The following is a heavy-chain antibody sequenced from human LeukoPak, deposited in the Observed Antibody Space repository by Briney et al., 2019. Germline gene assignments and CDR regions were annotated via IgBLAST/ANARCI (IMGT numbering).Heavy chain of an antibody. J-gene: IGHJ4*02. D-gene: IGHD4-23*01. V-gene: IGHV3-64D*06. Sequence: GGSLRLSCSASGFTFSSYAMHWVRQAPGKGLEYVSAISSNGGSTYYADSVKGRFTISRDNSKSTLYLQMSSLRAEDTAVYYCVKDLGTTVVTPVDYWGQGTLVTVSS. CDR3: VKDLGTTVVTPVDY. CDR2: ISSNGGST. CDR1: GFTFSSYA.